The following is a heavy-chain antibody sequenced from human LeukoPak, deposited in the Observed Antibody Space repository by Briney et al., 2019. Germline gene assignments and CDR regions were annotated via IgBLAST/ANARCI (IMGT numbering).Heavy chain of an antibody. CDR2: IGNDGRMM. CDR1: GFTLSSHP. CDR3: ARDASHFDSSGYFHNYYYGMDV. D-gene: IGHD3-22*01. J-gene: IGHJ6*02. Sequence: GGSLRLSCAASGFTLSSHPMNWVRQAPGKGLEWVSYIGNDGRMMYYADSVKGRFTISRDSAKNSLYLQMNSLGADDTAVYYCARDASHFDSSGYFHNYYYGMDVWGQGTTVTVSS. V-gene: IGHV3-48*03.